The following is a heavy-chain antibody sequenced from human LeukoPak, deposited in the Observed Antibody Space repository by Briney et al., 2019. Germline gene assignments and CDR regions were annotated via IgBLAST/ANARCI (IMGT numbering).Heavy chain of an antibody. D-gene: IGHD1-26*01. CDR1: GGTFSSYA. Sequence: ASVKVSCKASGGTFSSYAISWVRQATGQGLEWMGWMNPNSGNTGYAQKFQGRVTITRNTSISTAYMELSGLRSEDTAVYYCARAWESPMFDPWGQGTLVTVSS. V-gene: IGHV1-8*03. J-gene: IGHJ5*02. CDR3: ARAWESPMFDP. CDR2: MNPNSGNT.